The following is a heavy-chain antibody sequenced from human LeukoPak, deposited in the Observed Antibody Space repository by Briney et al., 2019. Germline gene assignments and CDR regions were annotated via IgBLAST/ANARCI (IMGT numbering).Heavy chain of an antibody. J-gene: IGHJ6*03. D-gene: IGHD6-13*01. V-gene: IGHV3-21*01. CDR3: ARFYSSSWYNYYYMDV. CDR2: ISSSSSYI. Sequence: PGGSLRLSCAASGFTFSSYSMNWVRQAPGKGLEWVSSISSSSSYINYADSMKGRFTISRDNAKNSLYLQINSLRAEDTAVYYCARFYSSSWYNYYYMDVWGKGTTVTVSS. CDR1: GFTFSSYS.